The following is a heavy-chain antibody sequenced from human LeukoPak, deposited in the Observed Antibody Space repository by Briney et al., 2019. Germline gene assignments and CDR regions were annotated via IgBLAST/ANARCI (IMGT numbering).Heavy chain of an antibody. J-gene: IGHJ4*02. CDR3: ARGRFTAMAYFFDY. Sequence: PGGSLRLSCAASGFTFISYWMSWVRQAPGKGLEWVANIKQDGSEKYYVDSVKGRFTISRDNAKNSLYLQMNSLRAEDTAVYYCARGRFTAMAYFFDYWGQGTLVTVSS. CDR1: GFTFISYW. D-gene: IGHD5-18*01. V-gene: IGHV3-7*01. CDR2: IKQDGSEK.